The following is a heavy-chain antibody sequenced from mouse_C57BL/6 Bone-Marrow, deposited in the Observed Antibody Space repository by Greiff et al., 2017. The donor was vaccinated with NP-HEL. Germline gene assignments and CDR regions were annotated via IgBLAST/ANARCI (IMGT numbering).Heavy chain of an antibody. CDR2: ISSGGSYT. J-gene: IGHJ4*01. Sequence: EVQRVESGGDLVKPGGSLKLSCAASGFTFSSYGMSWVRQTPDKRLEWVATISSGGSYTYYPDSVKGRFPISRDNAKNTLYLQMSSLKSEDTAMYDCARRDFSRLYAMDYWGQGTSVTVSS. CDR1: GFTFSSYG. V-gene: IGHV5-6*01. CDR3: ARRDFSRLYAMDY.